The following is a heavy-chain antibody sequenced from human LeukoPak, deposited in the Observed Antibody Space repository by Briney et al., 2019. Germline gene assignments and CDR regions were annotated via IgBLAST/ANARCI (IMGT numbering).Heavy chain of an antibody. CDR1: GYTFTGYY. CDR3: ARVRTMIPRPYYFDY. J-gene: IGHJ4*02. V-gene: IGHV1-2*02. CDR2: INPNSGGT. Sequence: ASVKVSCKASGYTFTGYYMHWVRQAPGQGLEWMGWINPNSGGTNYAQKFQGRVTMTRDTSISTAYMELSRLRSDDTAVYYCARVRTMIPRPYYFDYWGQGTLVTVSS. D-gene: IGHD3-22*01.